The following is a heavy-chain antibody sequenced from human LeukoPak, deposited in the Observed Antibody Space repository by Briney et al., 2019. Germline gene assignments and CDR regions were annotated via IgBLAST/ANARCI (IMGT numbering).Heavy chain of an antibody. CDR1: GYTFTGYY. CDR3: ARVLRYDDSSGYYAY. CDR2: TNPNSGGA. V-gene: IGHV1-2*02. Sequence: ASVKVSCKASGYTFTGYYMHWVRQAPGQGLEWMGWTNPNSGGANYAQTLQGRATMTRDTSISIVYMELSGLRTDDTAVYYCARVLRYDDSSGYYAYWGQGTLVTVSS. J-gene: IGHJ4*02. D-gene: IGHD3-22*01.